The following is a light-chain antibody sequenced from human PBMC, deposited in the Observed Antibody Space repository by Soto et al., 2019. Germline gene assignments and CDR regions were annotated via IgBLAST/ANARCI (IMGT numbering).Light chain of an antibody. CDR2: EVT. CDR1: SSDVGGYDF. Sequence: QSALTQPPSASGSPGQPVAISCTGTSSDVGGYDFVSWYQQHPGKAPRLVIYEVTKRPSGIADRFSGSKSGNTASLTVSGLQAEDVADYYCSSYADNMYLYVVGTGTNVTVL. CDR3: SSYADNMYLYV. V-gene: IGLV2-8*01. J-gene: IGLJ1*01.